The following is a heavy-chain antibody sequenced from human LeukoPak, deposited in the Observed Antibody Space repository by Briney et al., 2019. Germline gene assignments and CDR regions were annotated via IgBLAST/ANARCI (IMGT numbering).Heavy chain of an antibody. CDR2: ISSSSSYI. J-gene: IGHJ4*02. CDR1: GFTFSSYS. CDR3: ARAGNTMVTDFDY. D-gene: IGHD5-18*01. Sequence: GRSLRLSCAASGFTFSSYSMNWVRQAPGKGLEWVSSISSSSSYIYYADSVKGRFTISRDNAKNSLYLQMNSLGAEDTAVYYCARAGNTMVTDFDYWGQGTLVTVSS. V-gene: IGHV3-21*01.